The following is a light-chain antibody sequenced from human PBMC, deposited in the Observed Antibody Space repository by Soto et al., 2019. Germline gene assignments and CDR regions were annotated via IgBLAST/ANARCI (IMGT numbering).Light chain of an antibody. CDR1: SSNIGSNT. Sequence: QSVLTQPPSASGTPGPRVTISCSGSSSNIGSNTVNWYQQLPGTAPKLLIYSNDQGSSGVPDRFSGSKFGTSASLAISGLQPEDEADYYCAAWDDGLYGVVFGGGTKLTVL. CDR3: AAWDDGLYGVV. V-gene: IGLV1-44*01. J-gene: IGLJ2*01. CDR2: SND.